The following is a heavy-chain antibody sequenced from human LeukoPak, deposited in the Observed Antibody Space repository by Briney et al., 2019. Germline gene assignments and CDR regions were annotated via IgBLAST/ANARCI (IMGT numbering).Heavy chain of an antibody. D-gene: IGHD3-9*01. CDR1: GFTFSSYA. Sequence: GGSLRLSCAASGFTFSSYAVSWVRQAPGKGLEWVSAISGSGGSTYYADSVKGRFTISRDNSKNTLYLQMNSLRAEDTAVYYCAKYPPVRYFDWYYFDYWGQGTLVTVSS. J-gene: IGHJ4*02. CDR3: AKYPPVRYFDWYYFDY. CDR2: ISGSGGST. V-gene: IGHV3-23*01.